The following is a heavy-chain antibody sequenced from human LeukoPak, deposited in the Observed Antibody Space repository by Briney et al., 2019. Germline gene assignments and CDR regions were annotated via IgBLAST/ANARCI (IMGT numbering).Heavy chain of an antibody. J-gene: IGHJ6*03. V-gene: IGHV3-48*04. CDR2: ISSSGSTI. Sequence: GGPLILSCSASGFTFSIYRMNWVRQAPGKGLEGVSYISSSGSTIYYAHSVKGRYTISRDNAKNSLYLQMHSLRGEDMAVYYCAELGITMIGGVWGKGTTVTI. CDR3: AELGITMIGGV. CDR1: GFTFSIYR. D-gene: IGHD3-10*02.